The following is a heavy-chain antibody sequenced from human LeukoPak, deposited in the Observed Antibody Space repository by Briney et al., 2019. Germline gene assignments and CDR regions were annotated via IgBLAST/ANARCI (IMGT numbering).Heavy chain of an antibody. V-gene: IGHV1-69*05. D-gene: IGHD2-15*01. J-gene: IGHJ3*02. Sequence: ASVKVSCKASGGTFSSYAISWVRQAPGQGLEWMGGIIPIFGTANYAQKFQGRVTITTDESTSTAYMELSSLRSEDTAVYYCARKGYCSGGSCYTVYAFDIWGQGTMVTVSS. CDR2: IIPIFGTA. CDR3: ARKGYCSGGSCYTVYAFDI. CDR1: GGTFSSYA.